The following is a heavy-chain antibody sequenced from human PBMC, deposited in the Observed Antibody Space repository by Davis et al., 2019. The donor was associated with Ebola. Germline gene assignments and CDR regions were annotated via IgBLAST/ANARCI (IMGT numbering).Heavy chain of an antibody. CDR2: IHFTGTT. J-gene: IGHJ5*02. Sequence: GSLRLSCTVSGGSISSYNWTWIRQPPGRGLEWIGYIHFTGTTNYNPSLKSRVTISVDTSKNQFSLKLSSVTAADTAVYYCARGRHSSSWYVRNWFDPWGQGTLVTVSS. D-gene: IGHD6-13*01. CDR1: GGSISSYN. V-gene: IGHV4-59*12. CDR3: ARGRHSSSWYVRNWFDP.